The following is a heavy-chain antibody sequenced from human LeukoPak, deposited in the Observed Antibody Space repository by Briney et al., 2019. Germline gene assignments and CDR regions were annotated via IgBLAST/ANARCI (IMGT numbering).Heavy chain of an antibody. CDR3: AREGMVATFDY. CDR1: GFTFSSYS. D-gene: IGHD5-12*01. J-gene: IGHJ4*02. V-gene: IGHV3-21*01. CDR2: ISSSSYI. Sequence: TGGSLRLSCAASGFTFSSYSMNWVRQAPGKGLEWVSSISSSSYIYYADSVKGRFTISRDKAKNSLYLQMNSLRAEDTAIYYCAREGMVATFDYWGQGTLVTVSS.